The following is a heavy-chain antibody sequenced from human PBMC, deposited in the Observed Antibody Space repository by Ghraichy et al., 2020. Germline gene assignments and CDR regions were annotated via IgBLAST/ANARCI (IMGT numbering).Heavy chain of an antibody. D-gene: IGHD3-16*01. Sequence: ASVKVSCKTSGYAFTGYYMHWVRQAPGQGLEWMGWINPKSGGTNYAQKFQGRVTMTRDTSISTAYVELSRLRSDDTAVYFCVPSADDYYFDYWGQGSLVTVSS. CDR3: VPSADDYYFDY. V-gene: IGHV1-2*02. CDR2: INPKSGGT. CDR1: GYAFTGYY. J-gene: IGHJ4*02.